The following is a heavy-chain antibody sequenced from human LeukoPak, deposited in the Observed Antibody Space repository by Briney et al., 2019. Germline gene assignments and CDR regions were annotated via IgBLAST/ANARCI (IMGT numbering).Heavy chain of an antibody. J-gene: IGHJ4*02. CDR1: GYSFTILL. D-gene: IGHD3-16*01. Sequence: ASVTVSFKASGYSFTILLVSWGPQAPGPRREGMGGISGLNGNTDYAQKFKYRSTLTTQTSPSTASVEPRSLTSDATAVYFGARIWAEFQFVCDFWGQGTLVTVSP. CDR2: ISGLNGNT. CDR3: ARIWAEFQFVCDF. V-gene: IGHV1-18*01.